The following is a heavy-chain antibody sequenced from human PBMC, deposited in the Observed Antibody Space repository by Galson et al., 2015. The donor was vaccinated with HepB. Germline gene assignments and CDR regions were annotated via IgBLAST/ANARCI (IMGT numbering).Heavy chain of an antibody. V-gene: IGHV3-21*01. D-gene: IGHD4-23*01. CDR2: ISSSSSYI. Sequence: SLRLSCAASGFTFSSYSMNWVRQAPGKGLEWVSSISSSSSYIYYADSVKGRFTISRDNAKNSLYLQMNSLRAEDTAVYYCARGFFDYGGNSGVGYWGQGTLVTVSS. J-gene: IGHJ4*02. CDR3: ARGFFDYGGNSGVGY. CDR1: GFTFSSYS.